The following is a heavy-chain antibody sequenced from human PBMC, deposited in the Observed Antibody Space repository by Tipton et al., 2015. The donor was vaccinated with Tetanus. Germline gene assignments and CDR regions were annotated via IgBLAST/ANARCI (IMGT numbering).Heavy chain of an antibody. J-gene: IGHJ4*02. CDR3: ARAVSPGENFDY. V-gene: IGHV3-30*04. Sequence: QVQLVQSGAEVKPGGSLRLSCAASGFTFSSYPMAWVRQAPGKGLEWVAVISFDGSNKYYADSVKGRFTISRDNSKSTLYLDIYSLRNEDTAMYFCARAVSPGENFDYWGQGTLVTVSS. CDR1: GFTFSSYP. CDR2: ISFDGSNK. D-gene: IGHD4-17*01.